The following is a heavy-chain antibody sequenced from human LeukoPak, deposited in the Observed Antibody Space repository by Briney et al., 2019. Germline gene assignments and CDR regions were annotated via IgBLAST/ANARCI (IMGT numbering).Heavy chain of an antibody. D-gene: IGHD1-14*01. CDR1: GGSISSYY. CDR2: IYYSGGT. J-gene: IGHJ3*02. Sequence: SETLSLTCTVSGGSISSYYWSWIRQPPGKGLEWIGYIYYSGGTNYNPPLKSRVTISVDTSKNQFSLKLSSVTAADTAVYYCARDPSGYRNDAFDIWGQGTMVTVSS. V-gene: IGHV4-59*01. CDR3: ARDPSGYRNDAFDI.